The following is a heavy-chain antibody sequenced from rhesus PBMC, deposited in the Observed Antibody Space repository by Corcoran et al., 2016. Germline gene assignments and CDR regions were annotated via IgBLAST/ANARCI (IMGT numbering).Heavy chain of an antibody. J-gene: IGHJ4*01. V-gene: IGHV4-169*02. D-gene: IGHD5-24*01. CDR3: ATGGVQLWDY. CDR2: IYGSGSTT. CDR1: GGSISSSY. Sequence: QLQLQESGPGLVKPSETLSVTCAVSGGSISSSYWSWIRQAPGKGLEWIGYIYGSGSTTTYTPSLKSRVTLSVATSTNQLSLKLSSVTAADTAVYYCATGGVQLWDYWGQGVLVTVSS.